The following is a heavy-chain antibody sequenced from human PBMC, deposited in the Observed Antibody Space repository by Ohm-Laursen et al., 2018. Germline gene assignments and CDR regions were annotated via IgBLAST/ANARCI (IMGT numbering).Heavy chain of an antibody. V-gene: IGHV3-7*01. D-gene: IGHD6-6*01. CDR3: VRDRRGGSIELRA. Sequence: GSLRLSCTASGFTFSSYWMTWVRQAPGKGLEWGANIKQDGSEKYYVDSVRGRFTIYRDNAKNSLYLQMNSLRAEDTAVYYCVRDRRGGSIELRAGGQGALVTVSS. CDR2: IKQDGSEK. CDR1: GFTFSSYW. J-gene: IGHJ4*02.